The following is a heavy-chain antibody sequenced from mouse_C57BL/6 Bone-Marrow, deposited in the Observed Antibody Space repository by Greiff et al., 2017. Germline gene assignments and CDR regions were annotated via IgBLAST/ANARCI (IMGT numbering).Heavy chain of an antibody. CDR3: TSLLDYAMDY. CDR1: GFNIKDDY. CDR2: IDPENGDT. Sequence: EVKLMESGAELVRPGASVKLSCTASGFNIKDDYMHWVKQRPEQGLEWIGWIDPENGDTEYASKFQGKATITADTSSNTAYLQLSSLTSEDTAVDYCTSLLDYAMDYWGQGTSVTVSS. J-gene: IGHJ4*01. D-gene: IGHD1-2*01. V-gene: IGHV14-4*01.